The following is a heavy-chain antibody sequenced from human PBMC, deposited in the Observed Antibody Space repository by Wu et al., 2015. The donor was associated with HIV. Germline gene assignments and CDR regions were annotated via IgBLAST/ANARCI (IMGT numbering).Heavy chain of an antibody. D-gene: IGHD3-10*01. V-gene: IGHV1-18*01. CDR1: GYSFTSYG. J-gene: IGHJ4*02. Sequence: QVQLVQSGAEVKKPGASVKVSCKASGYSFTSYGISCVRQAPGQGLEWMGWISAYNGNTNYAQKFQDRVTMTTDTSTNTAYMELRSLRSDDTAVYYCARDLPTSFGSGSYYKALFDYWAREPWSPSPQ. CDR2: ISAYNGNT. CDR3: ARDLPTSFGSGSYYKALFDY.